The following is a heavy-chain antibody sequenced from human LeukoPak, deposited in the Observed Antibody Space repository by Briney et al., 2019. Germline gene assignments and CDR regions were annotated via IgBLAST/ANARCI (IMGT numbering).Heavy chain of an antibody. Sequence: GESLKISCKGSGYSFTKYWIGWVRQMPGKGLLCMGIIYLVDSVTRYSRYFRGQVTFSADKSISTAYLQWSSLRASDSAMYYCARHPPKSYDYWSGYYELDYWGQGTLVTVSS. CDR3: ARHPPKSYDYWSGYYELDY. CDR2: IYLVDSVT. D-gene: IGHD3-3*01. J-gene: IGHJ4*02. V-gene: IGHV5-51*01. CDR1: GYSFTKYW.